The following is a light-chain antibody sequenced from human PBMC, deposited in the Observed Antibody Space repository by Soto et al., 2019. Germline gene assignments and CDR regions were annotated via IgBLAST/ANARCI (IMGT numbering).Light chain of an antibody. CDR2: DAS. CDR1: QSVSSY. Sequence: EIVLTQSPATLSLSPGERATLSCRASQSVSSYLAWYQQKPGQAPSRLIYDASNRATGIPASFSGSGSGTVFNLSISSLAPEDFAVHYFQHRSNSEPLRTFGGGTKVEIK. J-gene: IGKJ4*01. CDR3: QHRSNSEPLRT. V-gene: IGKV3-11*01.